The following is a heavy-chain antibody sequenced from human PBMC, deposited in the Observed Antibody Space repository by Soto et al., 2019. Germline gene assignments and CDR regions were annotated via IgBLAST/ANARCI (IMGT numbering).Heavy chain of an antibody. D-gene: IGHD5-12*01. J-gene: IGHJ4*02. CDR2: ISYDGSNK. V-gene: IGHV3-30*18. CDR1: GFTFSSYG. CDR3: AKGMGTTVAISGDY. Sequence: QVQLVESGGGVVQPGRSLRLSCAASGFTFSSYGMHWVRQAPGKGLEWVAVISYDGSNKYYADSVKGRFTISRDNSKNTLYLQMNSLRAEDTAVYYCAKGMGTTVAISGDYWGQGTLVTVSS.